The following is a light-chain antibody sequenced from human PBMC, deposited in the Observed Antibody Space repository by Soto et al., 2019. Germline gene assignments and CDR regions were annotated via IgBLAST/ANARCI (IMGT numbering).Light chain of an antibody. CDR2: EVS. Sequence: QSALTQPASVSGSPGQSITISCTGTSSDVGGYXYVSWYQQHPGKAPKLMIYEVSNRPSGVSNRFSGSKSGNTASLTISGLQAEDEADYYCSSYTSSSTLVFGGGTKVTVL. J-gene: IGLJ2*01. CDR3: SSYTSSSTLV. V-gene: IGLV2-14*01. CDR1: SSDVGGYXY.